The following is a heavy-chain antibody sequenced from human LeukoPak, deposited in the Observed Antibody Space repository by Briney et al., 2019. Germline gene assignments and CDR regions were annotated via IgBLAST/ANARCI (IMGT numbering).Heavy chain of an antibody. Sequence: GSVIVSCKASGYTFTTYYIHWVRPAPGQGLEWMGWISSNSGGTKYAQRLQGRVTLTRDTSITTAYMELSRLTSDDAAVYYCATEAHSYCFDFWGQSTLVSVSS. CDR2: ISSNSGGT. CDR3: ATEAHSYCFDF. J-gene: IGHJ4*02. V-gene: IGHV1-2*02. D-gene: IGHD6-6*01. CDR1: GYTFTTYY.